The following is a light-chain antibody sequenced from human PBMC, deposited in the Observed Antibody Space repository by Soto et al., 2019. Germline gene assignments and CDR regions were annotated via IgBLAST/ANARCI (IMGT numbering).Light chain of an antibody. CDR1: QTISSW. Sequence: DIQITQSPSTLSGSVGARFTITCRASQTISSWLAWYQQKXGKAPELLSYKASTLKSWVPSRFTGSGSGTELTLTISSLQPDDFATYYCQPYNSYSEAFGQGTRWIS. CDR2: KAS. CDR3: QPYNSYSEA. V-gene: IGKV1-5*03. J-gene: IGKJ1*01.